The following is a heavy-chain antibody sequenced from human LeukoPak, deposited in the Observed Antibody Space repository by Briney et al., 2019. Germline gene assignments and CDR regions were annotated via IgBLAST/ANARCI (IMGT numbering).Heavy chain of an antibody. CDR3: AKTAYDILSGYSSPSHYYYGMDV. J-gene: IGHJ6*02. CDR2: ISGDGDRT. CDR1: GFTFDDYA. V-gene: IGHV3-43*02. D-gene: IGHD3-9*01. Sequence: PGGSLRLSCAPSGFTFDDYAMHWVRHAPGKGLEWVSLISGDGDRTFYADSAKGRFTISRDNSKNSLYLQMNSLRTEDTALYYCAKTAYDILSGYSSPSHYYYGMDVWGQGTTVTVSS.